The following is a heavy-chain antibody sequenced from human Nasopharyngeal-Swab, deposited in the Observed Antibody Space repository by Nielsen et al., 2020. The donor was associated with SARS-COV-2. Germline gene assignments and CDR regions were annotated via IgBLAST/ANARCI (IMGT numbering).Heavy chain of an antibody. J-gene: IGHJ6*02. D-gene: IGHD6-19*01. Sequence: GESLKISCKGSGYSFTSYWIGWVRQMPGKGLEWEGIIYPGDSDTSYSPSFQGQVTISADKSISTAYLQWSSLKASDTAMYYCARVTSAKYSSGWYYYYYGMDVWGQGTTVTVSS. CDR2: IYPGDSDT. CDR3: ARVTSAKYSSGWYYYYYGMDV. CDR1: GYSFTSYW. V-gene: IGHV5-51*01.